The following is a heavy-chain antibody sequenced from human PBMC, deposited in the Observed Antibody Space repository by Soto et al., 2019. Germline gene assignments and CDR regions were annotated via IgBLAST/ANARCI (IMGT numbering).Heavy chain of an antibody. J-gene: IGHJ4*02. D-gene: IGHD2-21*02. V-gene: IGHV3-64D*06. CDR1: GFTFSSYA. CDR2: ISSNGGST. Sequence: GGSLRLSCSVSGFTFSSYAMHWVRQAPGKGLEYVSSISSNGGSTYYPDSVKGRFTISRDNSKNTLYLQMSSLRVEDTAVYYCAIRNVVVTGPFDYWGQGTLVTVSS. CDR3: AIRNVVVTGPFDY.